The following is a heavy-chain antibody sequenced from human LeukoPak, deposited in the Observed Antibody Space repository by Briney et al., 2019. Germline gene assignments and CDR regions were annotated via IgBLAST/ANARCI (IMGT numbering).Heavy chain of an antibody. CDR2: IYHTGST. CDR1: GGSVSDYY. V-gene: IGHV4-59*02. CDR3: ARDRGSSGMYYFDY. J-gene: IGHJ4*02. D-gene: IGHD6-6*01. Sequence: SETLSLTCTISGGSVSDYYWSWIRQSPGKGLEWIGYIYHTGSTSYSPSLKSRVTISADTSQNQFSLKLSSVTAADTAVYYCARDRGSSGMYYFDYWGQGTLVTVSS.